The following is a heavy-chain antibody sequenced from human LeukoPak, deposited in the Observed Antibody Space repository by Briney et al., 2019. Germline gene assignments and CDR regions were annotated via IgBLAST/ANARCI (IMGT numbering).Heavy chain of an antibody. D-gene: IGHD3-10*01. CDR1: GSSISSGGYS. J-gene: IGHJ3*02. CDR3: ASLDVFDAFDI. Sequence: SQTLSLTCAVSGSSISSGGYSWSWIRQPPAKGLEWIGYIYHSGSTYYNPSLKSRVTISVDRSKNQFSLKLGSVTAADTAVYYCASLDVFDAFDIWGQGTMVTVSS. CDR2: IYHSGST. V-gene: IGHV4-30-2*01.